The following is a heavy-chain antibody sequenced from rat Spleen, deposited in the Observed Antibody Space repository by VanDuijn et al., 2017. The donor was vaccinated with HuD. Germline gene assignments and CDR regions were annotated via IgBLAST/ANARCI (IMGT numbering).Heavy chain of an antibody. D-gene: IGHD1-4*01. CDR2: MWYDGDT. J-gene: IGHJ2*01. Sequence: ESGGGLVQPGRSLKLSCAASGFNFNDYWMGWVRQPSGKGPEWMGRMWYDGDTAYNSALKSRLSISRDTSKNQVFLKMNSLQTDDTGTYYCTRVRSPGIPYFDYWGQGVMVTVSS. CDR1: GFNFNDYW. V-gene: IGHV2-8*01. CDR3: TRVRSPGIPYFDY.